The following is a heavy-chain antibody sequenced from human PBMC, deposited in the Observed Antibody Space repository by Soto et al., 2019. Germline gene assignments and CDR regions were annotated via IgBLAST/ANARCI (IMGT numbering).Heavy chain of an antibody. CDR3: TQGGSTTSLYWKF. D-gene: IGHD1-1*01. J-gene: IGHJ4*02. CDR2: ISVSSDDR. Sequence: GGALILSCVASGFTLRYYYMTWIRQAPGKELEWVAHISVSSDDRDYADSVRGRFTISRDNALNTFYLQMASVSVDDMGDYSWTQGGSTTSLYWKFWGPGTTVTVCS. V-gene: IGHV3-11*06. CDR1: GFTLRYYY.